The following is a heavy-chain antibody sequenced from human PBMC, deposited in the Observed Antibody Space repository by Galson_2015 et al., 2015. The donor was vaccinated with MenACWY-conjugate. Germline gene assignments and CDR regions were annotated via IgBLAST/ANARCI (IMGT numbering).Heavy chain of an antibody. D-gene: IGHD4-17*01. J-gene: IGHJ4*02. CDR3: ARPGGDYEQRTFFDY. V-gene: IGHV1-69*01. CDR2: IIPVFHTT. CDR1: FNTYS. Sequence: FNTYSFNWIRQAPGQGPEWLGGIIPVFHTTDYAQRFQGRLTITADESTSTVYMELSSLRSDDTAIYYCARPGGDYEQRTFFDYWGQGTLVTVSS.